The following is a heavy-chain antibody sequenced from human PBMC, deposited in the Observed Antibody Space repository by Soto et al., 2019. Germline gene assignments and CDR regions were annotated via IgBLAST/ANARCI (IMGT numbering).Heavy chain of an antibody. V-gene: IGHV4-30-2*01. D-gene: IGHD2-2*01. CDR3: AGGDYQYAFDY. CDR1: GDSMTSGDYS. CDR2: IYRTGNT. Sequence: SETLSLTCTVSGDSMTSGDYSWSWIRQPPGKGLEWLGYIYRTGNTHYSPSLKSRVSISQDRSKYQFSLELTSVTAADTAVYYCAGGDYQYAFDYWGQGTLLTVSS. J-gene: IGHJ4*02.